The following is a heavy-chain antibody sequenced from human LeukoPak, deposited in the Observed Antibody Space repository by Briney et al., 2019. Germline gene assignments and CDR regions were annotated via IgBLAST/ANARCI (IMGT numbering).Heavy chain of an antibody. D-gene: IGHD6-13*01. Sequence: SETLSLTCTVSGGSVSSYYWSWIRQHPGKGLEWIGYIYYSGSTYYNPSLKSRVTISVDTSKDQFSLKLSSVTAADTAVYYCARGVEGGSWYVVGESSGRRFDYWGQGTLVTVSS. V-gene: IGHV4-59*06. CDR1: GGSVSSYY. CDR2: IYYSGST. CDR3: ARGVEGGSWYVVGESSGRRFDY. J-gene: IGHJ4*02.